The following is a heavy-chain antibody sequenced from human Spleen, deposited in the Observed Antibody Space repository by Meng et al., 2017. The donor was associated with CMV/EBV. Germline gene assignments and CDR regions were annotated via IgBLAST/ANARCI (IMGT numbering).Heavy chain of an antibody. J-gene: IGHJ4*02. CDR1: GFTFSNYA. Sequence: GESLKISCAASGFTFSNYAMNWVRQAPGKGLEWVSSISGSGTNTYYADSVKGRFTLSRDNPKNTLYLQMNSLSAEDTAIYYCARGMDYYASRSYYNVADYWGQGTLVTVSS. V-gene: IGHV3-23*01. CDR3: ARGMDYYASRSYYNVADY. D-gene: IGHD3-10*01. CDR2: ISGSGTNT.